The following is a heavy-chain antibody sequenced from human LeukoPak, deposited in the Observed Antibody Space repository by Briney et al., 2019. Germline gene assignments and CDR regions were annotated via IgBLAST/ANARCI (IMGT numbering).Heavy chain of an antibody. Sequence: PSETLSLTCSVSGDSIGSGPYNWSWIRQSPGKGLEWIGTIYYTRNTYYNSSLKSRVTISIDTSKNQFSLKLSSVTAPDTAIYYCARRNNSNSSGYFDHWGQGTLVTVSS. D-gene: IGHD3-22*01. V-gene: IGHV4-39*01. J-gene: IGHJ4*02. CDR2: IYYTRNT. CDR1: GDSIGSGPYN. CDR3: ARRNNSNSSGYFDH.